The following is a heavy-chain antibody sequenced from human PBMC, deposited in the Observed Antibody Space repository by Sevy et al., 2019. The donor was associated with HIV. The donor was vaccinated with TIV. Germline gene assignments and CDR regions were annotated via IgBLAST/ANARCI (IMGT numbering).Heavy chain of an antibody. V-gene: IGHV4-59*01. CDR2: IYYSGST. Sequence: SETLSLTCTVSGGSISSYYWSWIRQPPGKGLEWIGYIYYSGSTNYNPSLKSRVTISVDTSKNQFSLKLSSVTAADTAVYYCARDTAVAGFDYWGQGTLVTVSS. CDR1: GGSISSYY. J-gene: IGHJ4*02. CDR3: ARDTAVAGFDY. D-gene: IGHD6-19*01.